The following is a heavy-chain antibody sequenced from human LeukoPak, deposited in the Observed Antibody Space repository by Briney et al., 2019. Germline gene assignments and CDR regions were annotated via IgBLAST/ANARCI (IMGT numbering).Heavy chain of an antibody. CDR2: IHHSGTN. Sequence: SETLTLTCAVSGYSITSGYFWGCLRQPPGKVLEWTVIIHHSGTNFYDASVKSRVTISVDTSKNQFSLKLNCVTAADTAVYYCGRYSNDYYDFDYWGQGTLVTVSS. CDR1: GYSITSGYF. V-gene: IGHV4-38-2*01. D-gene: IGHD3-22*01. J-gene: IGHJ4*02. CDR3: GRYSNDYYDFDY.